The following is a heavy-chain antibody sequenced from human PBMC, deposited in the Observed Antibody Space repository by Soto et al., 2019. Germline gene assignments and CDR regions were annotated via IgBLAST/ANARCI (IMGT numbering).Heavy chain of an antibody. CDR1: GGSISSSDYY. Sequence: QLQLQESGPGLVKPSETLSLTCTVSGGSISSSDYYWGWVRQPPGKGLEWIGSIYYSGSTYSTRSLKSRVTISVDTSKNQFSLKLTSVAAAVTAVYDCASQMGDSGCAPAAFNLWGQGTMVTVSS. CDR3: ASQMGDSGCAPAAFNL. CDR2: IYYSGST. J-gene: IGHJ3*01. V-gene: IGHV4-39*01. D-gene: IGHD5-12*01.